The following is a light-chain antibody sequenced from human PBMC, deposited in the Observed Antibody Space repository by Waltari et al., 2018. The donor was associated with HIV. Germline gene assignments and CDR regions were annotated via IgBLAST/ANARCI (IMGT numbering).Light chain of an antibody. CDR1: TSDVGSYHL. V-gene: IGLV2-23*02. J-gene: IGLJ2*01. CDR2: EVN. Sequence: QSALTQPASVSGSPGQSITISCTGTTSDVGSYHLVSWYQQHPGKAPKLMIYEVNKRPSGVSNRFSGSKSGNTASLTISGLQAEDEADYCCCSYVGSSTVVFGEGTKLTVL. CDR3: CSYVGSSTVV.